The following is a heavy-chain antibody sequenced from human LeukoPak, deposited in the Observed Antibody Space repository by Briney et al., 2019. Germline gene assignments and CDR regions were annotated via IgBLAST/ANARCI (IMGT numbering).Heavy chain of an antibody. D-gene: IGHD3-22*01. V-gene: IGHV3-33*01. Sequence: GGSLRLSCAASGFTFSSYGMHWVRQAPGKGLEWVAVIWYDGSNKYYADSVKGRFTISRDNSKNTLYLQMNSLRAEDTAVYYCARDQPTMNYYDSSGYVDYWGQGTLVTVSS. CDR3: ARDQPTMNYYDSSGYVDY. CDR2: IWYDGSNK. CDR1: GFTFSSYG. J-gene: IGHJ4*02.